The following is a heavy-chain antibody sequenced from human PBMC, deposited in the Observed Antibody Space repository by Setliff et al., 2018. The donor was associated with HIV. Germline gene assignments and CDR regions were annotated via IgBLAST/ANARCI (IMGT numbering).Heavy chain of an antibody. CDR3: ARHGLLWFGAGYNWFDP. CDR2: IYYRGAT. Sequence: PSETLSLTCTVSGGSISNSDFYWGWIRQSPGKGLEWIGSIYYRGATYYNPSLKSRLTISVDTSKNQFSLKLSSVTAADTAVYYCARHGLLWFGAGYNWFDPWGQGTLVTVSS. D-gene: IGHD3-10*01. V-gene: IGHV4-39*01. CDR1: GGSISNSDFY. J-gene: IGHJ5*02.